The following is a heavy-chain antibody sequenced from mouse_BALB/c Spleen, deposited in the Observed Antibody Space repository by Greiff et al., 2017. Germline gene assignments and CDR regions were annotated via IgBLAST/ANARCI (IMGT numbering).Heavy chain of an antibody. J-gene: IGHJ4*01. D-gene: IGHD1-1*01. CDR2: ISNGGGST. CDR1: GFTFSSYT. CDR3: ARAITTVVANYAMDY. V-gene: IGHV5-12-2*01. Sequence: EVQGVESGGGLVQPGGSLKLSCAASGFTFSSYTMSWVRQTPEKRLEWVAYISNGGGSTYYPDTVKGRFTISRDNAKNTLYLQMSSLKSEDTAMYYCARAITTVVANYAMDYWGQGTSVTVSS.